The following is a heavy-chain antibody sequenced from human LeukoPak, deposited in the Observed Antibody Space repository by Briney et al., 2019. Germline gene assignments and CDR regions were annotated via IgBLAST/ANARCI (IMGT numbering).Heavy chain of an antibody. CDR2: IYYSGST. V-gene: IGHV4-61*08. Sequence: SETLSLTCTVSGGSISSGGYYWSWIRQHPGKGLEWIGYIYYSGSTKYNPSLKSRVTISVDTSKNQFSLKLSSVTAADTAVYYCARTDYGDYNWFDPWGQGTLVTVSS. CDR3: ARTDYGDYNWFDP. J-gene: IGHJ5*02. D-gene: IGHD4-17*01. CDR1: GGSISSGGYY.